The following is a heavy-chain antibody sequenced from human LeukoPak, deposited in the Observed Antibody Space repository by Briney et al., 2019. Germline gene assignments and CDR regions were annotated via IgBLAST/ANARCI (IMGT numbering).Heavy chain of an antibody. V-gene: IGHV3-30*18. CDR2: ISYDGGKK. Sequence: PASSLTHSSVEPGFTLIGYGMHWVRPAQDKGQEWVAVISYDGGKKYYADSVKGRFTISRDNSKNTLYLQMNSLRPEDTAVFYCAKPPGYSSGWPSDAFDIWGQGTMVTVSS. CDR1: GFTLIGYG. CDR3: AKPPGYSSGWPSDAFDI. J-gene: IGHJ3*02. D-gene: IGHD6-19*01.